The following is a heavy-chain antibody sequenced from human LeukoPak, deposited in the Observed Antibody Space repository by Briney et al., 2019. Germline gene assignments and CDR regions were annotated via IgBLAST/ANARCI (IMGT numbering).Heavy chain of an antibody. D-gene: IGHD2-2*01. V-gene: IGHV3-7*01. CDR2: INQDGTEQ. Sequence: GGSLRLSCAASGFTFSSHWMSWVRQAPGKGLKWVANINQDGTEQYYVDSVKGRFTISRDNAKNSLYLQMNSLRAEDTAVYYCARVGYCSTTSCYWRAFDCWGQGTLVTVSS. CDR3: ARVGYCSTTSCYWRAFDC. CDR1: GFTFSSHW. J-gene: IGHJ4*02.